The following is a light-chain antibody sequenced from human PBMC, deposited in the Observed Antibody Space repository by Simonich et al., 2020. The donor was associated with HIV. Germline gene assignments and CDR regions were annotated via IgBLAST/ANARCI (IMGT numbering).Light chain of an antibody. CDR1: SASFASNY. J-gene: IGLJ2*01. CDR3: QSYDSSNHVV. Sequence: NFMLTQPHSVSESPGKTLTISCTRSSASFASNYVQWYQQPPGSAPTTVIFEDNQRPSGVPDRFSGSIDSSSNSASLTISGLKTEDEADYYCQSYDSSNHVVFGGGTKLTVL. V-gene: IGLV6-57*03. CDR2: EDN.